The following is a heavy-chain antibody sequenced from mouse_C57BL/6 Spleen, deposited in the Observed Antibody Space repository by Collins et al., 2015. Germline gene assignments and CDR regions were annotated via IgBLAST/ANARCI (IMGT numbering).Heavy chain of an antibody. V-gene: IGHV1-72*01. Sequence: QVQLQQPGAELVKPGASVKLSCKASGYTFTSCWTHWVKQRPGRGLEWIGRIDPNSGGTKYNEKFKSKATLTVDKPSSTAYMQLSSLTSEDSAVYYCASLDSSGYYYFDYWGQGTTLTVSS. CDR3: ASLDSSGYYYFDY. CDR2: IDPNSGGT. CDR1: GYTFTSCW. D-gene: IGHD3-2*02. J-gene: IGHJ2*01.